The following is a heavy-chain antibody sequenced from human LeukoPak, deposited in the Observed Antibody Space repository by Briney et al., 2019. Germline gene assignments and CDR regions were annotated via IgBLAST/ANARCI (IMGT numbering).Heavy chain of an antibody. Sequence: ASVKVSCKASGYTFTAYYMYWVRQAPGQGLECMGRINPNSGGTNYAQKFQGRVTMTRDTSISTAYMELSRLRSDDTAVYYCATSSEGGYSYGSDIDYWGQGTLVTVPS. CDR2: INPNSGGT. J-gene: IGHJ4*02. CDR1: GYTFTAYY. D-gene: IGHD5-18*01. V-gene: IGHV1-2*06. CDR3: ATSSEGGYSYGSDIDY.